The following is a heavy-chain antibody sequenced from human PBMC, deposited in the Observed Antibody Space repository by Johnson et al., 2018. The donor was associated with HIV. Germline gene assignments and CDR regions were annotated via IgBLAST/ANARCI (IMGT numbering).Heavy chain of an antibody. V-gene: IGHV3-48*04. CDR3: VREDYAFHI. Sequence: VQLVESGGGVVQSERSLRLSCAASGFTFRSYAMHWVRQAPGKGLECLAYIRSSGSSVYYTDSVKGRFTISRDNTKNSLHLQMNSLRADDTAVYYCVREDYAFHIWGQGTVVTVSS. CDR1: GFTFRSYA. J-gene: IGHJ3*02. CDR2: IRSSGSSV. D-gene: IGHD3/OR15-3a*01.